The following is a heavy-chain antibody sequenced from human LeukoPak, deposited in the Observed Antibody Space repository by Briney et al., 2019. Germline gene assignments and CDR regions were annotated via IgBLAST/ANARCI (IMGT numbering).Heavy chain of an antibody. Sequence: ASVKVSCKASGYTFTGYYMHLVRQAPGQGLEWMGWINPNSGGTNYAQKFQGRVTMTRDTSISTAYMELSRLRSDGTALYYCARSTYCDFWNGYLIVYWGQGTLVTVSS. D-gene: IGHD3-3*01. J-gene: IGHJ4*02. V-gene: IGHV1-2*02. CDR2: INPNSGGT. CDR1: GYTFTGYY. CDR3: ARSTYCDFWNGYLIVY.